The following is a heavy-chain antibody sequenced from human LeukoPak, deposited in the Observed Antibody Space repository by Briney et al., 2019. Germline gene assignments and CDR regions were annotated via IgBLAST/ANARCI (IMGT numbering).Heavy chain of an antibody. CDR3: ARDSQEDIVVVPAWFDP. V-gene: IGHV3-21*01. Sequence: GGSLRLSCAASGFTFSGYSMNWVRQAPGKGLEWVSSISSSSSYIYYADSVKGRFTISRDNAKNSLYLQMNSLRAEDTAVYYCARDSQEDIVVVPAWFDPWGQGTLVTVSS. J-gene: IGHJ5*02. D-gene: IGHD2-2*01. CDR2: ISSSSSYI. CDR1: GFTFSGYS.